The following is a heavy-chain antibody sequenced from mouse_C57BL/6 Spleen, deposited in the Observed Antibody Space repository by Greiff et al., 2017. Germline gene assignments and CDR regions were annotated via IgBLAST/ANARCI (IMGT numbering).Heavy chain of an antibody. CDR1: GYTFTSYW. D-gene: IGHD1-1*01. Sequence: QVHVKQPGAELVMPGASVKLSCKASGYTFTSYWMHWVKQRPGQGLEWIGEIDPSDSYTNYNQKFKGKSTLTVDKSSSTAYMQLSSLTSEDSAVYYCARRGVYYYGSSPFDYWGQGTTLTVSS. J-gene: IGHJ2*01. CDR2: IDPSDSYT. CDR3: ARRGVYYYGSSPFDY. V-gene: IGHV1-69*01.